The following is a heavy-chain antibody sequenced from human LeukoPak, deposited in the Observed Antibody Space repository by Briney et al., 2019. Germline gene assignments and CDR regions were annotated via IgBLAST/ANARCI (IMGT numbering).Heavy chain of an antibody. Sequence: PGGSLRLSCAASGFTFDDYGMSWVRQAPGKGMEWGSGINWKGGRTEYAECVKGRLTISRDNAKNSLYLQMNSLRAEDTALYYCARDLGGSYDYVWGSFDYWGQGTLVTVSS. CDR1: GFTFDDYG. D-gene: IGHD3-16*01. CDR2: INWKGGRT. CDR3: ARDLGGSYDYVWGSFDY. J-gene: IGHJ4*02. V-gene: IGHV3-20*04.